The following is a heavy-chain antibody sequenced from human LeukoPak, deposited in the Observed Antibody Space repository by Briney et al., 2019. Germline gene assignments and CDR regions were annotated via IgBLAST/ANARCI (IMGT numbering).Heavy chain of an antibody. D-gene: IGHD4-23*01. CDR3: ARLGYGGNSGWFDP. CDR1: GGSISSYY. V-gene: IGHV4-59*08. Sequence: SQTLSLTCTVSGGSISSYYWSWIRQPPGKGLEWIGYIYYSGSTNYNPSLKSRVTISVDTSKNQFSLKLSSVTAADTAVYYCARLGYGGNSGWFDPWGQGTLVSVSS. J-gene: IGHJ5*02. CDR2: IYYSGST.